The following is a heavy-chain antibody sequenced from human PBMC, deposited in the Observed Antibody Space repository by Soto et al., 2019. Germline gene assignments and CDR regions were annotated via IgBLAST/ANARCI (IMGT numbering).Heavy chain of an antibody. J-gene: IGHJ4*02. CDR1: GGSFSGYY. D-gene: IGHD2-21*02. CDR3: AREGPLRARYFDY. V-gene: IGHV4-34*01. Sequence: QVQLQQWGAGLLKPSETLSLTCAVYGGSFSGYYWSWIRQPPGKGLEWIGEINHSGSTNNNPSLKSRVTISVDTSKNQFSLKLSSVTAADTAVYYCAREGPLRARYFDYWGQGTLVTVSS. CDR2: INHSGST.